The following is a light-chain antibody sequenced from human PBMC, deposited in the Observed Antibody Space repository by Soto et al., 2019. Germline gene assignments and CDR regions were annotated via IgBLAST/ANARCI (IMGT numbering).Light chain of an antibody. J-gene: IGLJ2*01. CDR2: LNSDGRH. CDR3: QTWGTGLLV. Sequence: QLVLTQSPSASASLGASVKLTCTLSSGHRTYAIAWHQQQPEKGPRYLMNLNSDGRHTKGDGIPDRFSGSSSGTERYLTISSLQSEDEADYYCQTWGTGLLVFGGGTKPTVL. CDR1: SGHRTYA. V-gene: IGLV4-69*01.